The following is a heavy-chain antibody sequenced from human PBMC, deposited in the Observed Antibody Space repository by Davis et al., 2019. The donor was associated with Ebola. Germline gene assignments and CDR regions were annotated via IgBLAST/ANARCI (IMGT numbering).Heavy chain of an antibody. D-gene: IGHD3-16*01. CDR2: TSYRSKWFV. Sequence: SQTPSLTCAISGDSVSSNSAAWNWIRQSPSRGLKWLGRTSYRSKWFVASAVSVKSRITINPDTSKNQFSLQLTSVTPEDTAVYYCAKDPPYDQGYDFWGQGILVTVSS. CDR3: AKDPPYDQGYDF. V-gene: IGHV6-1*01. CDR1: GDSVSSNSAA. J-gene: IGHJ4*02.